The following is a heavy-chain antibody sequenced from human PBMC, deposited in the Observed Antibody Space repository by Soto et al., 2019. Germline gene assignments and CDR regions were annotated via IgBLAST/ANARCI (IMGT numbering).Heavy chain of an antibody. Sequence: QVQLVESGGGVVQPGRSLRLSCAASGFTISSYGMHWVRQAPGKGLEWVAVISYDGSNKYYADSVKGRFTVSRDKSKNTLYLQVNSLRAEDTAGYYCAKDKVPVVVTAPFDYWGQGTLVTVSS. D-gene: IGHD2-21*02. CDR3: AKDKVPVVVTAPFDY. J-gene: IGHJ4*02. V-gene: IGHV3-30*18. CDR1: GFTISSYG. CDR2: ISYDGSNK.